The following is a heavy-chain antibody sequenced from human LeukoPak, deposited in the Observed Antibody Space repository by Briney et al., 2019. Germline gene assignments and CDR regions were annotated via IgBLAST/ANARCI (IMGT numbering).Heavy chain of an antibody. CDR3: ARGRLYGWGIYYNY. Sequence: SETLSLTCAVYGGSFSGYYWSWIRQPPGKGLEWIGEINHSGSTNYNPSLKSRVTISVDTSKNQFSLKLSSVTAADTAVYYCARGRLYGWGIYYNYGGQETLVPVPP. J-gene: IGHJ4*02. V-gene: IGHV4-34*01. CDR2: INHSGST. CDR1: GGSFSGYY. D-gene: IGHD3-10*01.